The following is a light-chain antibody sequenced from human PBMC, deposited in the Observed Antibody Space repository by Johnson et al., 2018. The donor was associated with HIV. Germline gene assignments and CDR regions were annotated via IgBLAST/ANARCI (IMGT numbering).Light chain of an antibody. CDR2: DNN. J-gene: IGLJ1*01. V-gene: IGLV1-51*01. CDR1: SSNIGNNY. CDR3: GTWDSSLSVLYV. Sequence: QPVLTQPPSVSAAPGQRVSICCSGSSSNIGNNYVSWYQQVPGTAPKLLIYDNNKRPSGIPDRFSGSKSGTSATLGITGLQTGDEADYYCGTWDSSLSVLYVFGTGTKVTVL.